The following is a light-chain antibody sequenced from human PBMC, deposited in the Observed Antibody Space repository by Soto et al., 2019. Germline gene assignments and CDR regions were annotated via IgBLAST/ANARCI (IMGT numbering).Light chain of an antibody. CDR3: QQYNTYST. J-gene: IGKJ5*01. CDR2: DAS. Sequence: DIKMTQSPSTLSASVGDRVTITCRASQSISSWLAWYQQKPGKAPKLLIYDASSLKSGVPARFSGSGSGTEFTLTISSLQPDDFATYYCQQYNTYSTFGQGTRLEI. V-gene: IGKV1-5*01. CDR1: QSISSW.